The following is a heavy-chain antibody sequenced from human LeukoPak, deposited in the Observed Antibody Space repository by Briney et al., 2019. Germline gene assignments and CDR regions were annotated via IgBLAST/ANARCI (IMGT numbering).Heavy chain of an antibody. Sequence: GGSLRLSCAASGFTFDDYAMHWVRQAPGKGLEWVSLVSGDGGSTYYADSVKGRFTISRDNSKNSLYLQMNSLRTEDTALYYCAKDIEYYYGSGNPDYWGQGTLVTVSS. CDR3: AKDIEYYYGSGNPDY. J-gene: IGHJ4*02. CDR2: VSGDGGST. V-gene: IGHV3-43*02. CDR1: GFTFDDYA. D-gene: IGHD3-10*01.